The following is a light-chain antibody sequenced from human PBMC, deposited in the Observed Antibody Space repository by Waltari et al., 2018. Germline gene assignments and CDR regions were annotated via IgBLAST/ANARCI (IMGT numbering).Light chain of an antibody. V-gene: IGKV3-20*01. Sequence: IVLTQSPGTLSLSPGERATLSCRASQSLSSSYLAWHQQKPGQAPRLLIYDASSRATGSPDRFSGSGSGTDFTLTISRLEPEDFAVYFCQQYGSSPPVYTFGQGTKLEIK. CDR2: DAS. CDR1: QSLSSSY. J-gene: IGKJ2*01. CDR3: QQYGSSPPVYT.